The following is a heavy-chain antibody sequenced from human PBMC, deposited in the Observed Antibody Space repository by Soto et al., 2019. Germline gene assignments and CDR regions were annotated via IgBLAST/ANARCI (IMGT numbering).Heavy chain of an antibody. D-gene: IGHD3-22*01. V-gene: IGHV4-31*03. Sequence: SETLSLACTVSGASISSGGYYWSWIRQHPGKGLEWIGYIYYSGSTYYNPSLKSRVTISVDTSKNQFSLKLSSVTAADTAVYYCARDSASRSYYYDSSGAQDAFDIWGQGTMVT. CDR1: GASISSGGYY. J-gene: IGHJ3*02. CDR3: ARDSASRSYYYDSSGAQDAFDI. CDR2: IYYSGST.